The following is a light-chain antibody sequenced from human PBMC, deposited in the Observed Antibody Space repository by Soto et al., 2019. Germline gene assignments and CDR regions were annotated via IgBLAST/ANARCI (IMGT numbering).Light chain of an antibody. Sequence: QSALTQPASVSGSPGQSITIAFTGTSSDVGGYNFVSWYQQHPGRAPKLLIYEVSRRPSGVSNRFSGSKSGDTASLTISGLQAEDEADYYCYSYRGYYTRVFGTGTKVTV. J-gene: IGLJ1*01. V-gene: IGLV2-14*01. CDR2: EVS. CDR3: YSYRGYYTRV. CDR1: SSDVGGYNF.